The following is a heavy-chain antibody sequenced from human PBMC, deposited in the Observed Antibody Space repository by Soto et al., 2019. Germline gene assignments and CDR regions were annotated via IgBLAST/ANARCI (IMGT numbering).Heavy chain of an antibody. Sequence: EVQLVESGGDLVQTGGSLRLSCAPSGFTLPGYSMNRVRQAPGQGLEWVSYISSSSNTIYYADSVKGRFTISRDNAKNLLYLQMNSLRVEDTAVYYCARSSTFFDYWGQGIPVTVSS. CDR1: GFTLPGYS. CDR3: ARSSTFFDY. V-gene: IGHV3-48*01. D-gene: IGHD6-6*01. CDR2: ISSSSNTI. J-gene: IGHJ4*02.